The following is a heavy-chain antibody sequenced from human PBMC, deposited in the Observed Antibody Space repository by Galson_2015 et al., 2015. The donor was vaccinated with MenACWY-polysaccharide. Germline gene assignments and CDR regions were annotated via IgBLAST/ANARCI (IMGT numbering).Heavy chain of an antibody. CDR2: IYDSDSGNT. V-gene: IGHV4-59*08. CDR1: GGSMSRYY. J-gene: IGHJ5*02. D-gene: IGHD1-1*01. Sequence: LSLTCTVSGGSMSRYYWSWIRQPPGKGLEWIGYIYDSDSGNTNYNPSLKSRVTISADTSKNQFSLILSSVTAADTAVYFCARRAGATSGASRFDPWGQGTLVTVSS. CDR3: ARRAGATSGASRFDP.